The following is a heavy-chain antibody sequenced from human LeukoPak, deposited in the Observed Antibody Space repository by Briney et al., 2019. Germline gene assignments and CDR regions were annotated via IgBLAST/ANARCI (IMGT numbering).Heavy chain of an antibody. CDR2: ISNDGTEK. D-gene: IGHD2-2*02. V-gene: IGHV3-30-3*01. J-gene: IGHJ4*02. Sequence: GGSLRLSCTASEFTFTNYGMHWVRQAPGKGLEWVAVISNDGTEKYYADSVKGRFTISRDNSENTLYLQLNSLRPDDTAVYYCARIGDLSLPAAILFDYWGQGTLVTVSS. CDR3: ARIGDLSLPAAILFDY. CDR1: EFTFTNYG.